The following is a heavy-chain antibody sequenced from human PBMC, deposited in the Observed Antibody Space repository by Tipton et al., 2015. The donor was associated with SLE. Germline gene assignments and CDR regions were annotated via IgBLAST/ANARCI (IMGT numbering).Heavy chain of an antibody. CDR2: ISWVGGST. Sequence: SLRLSCAASGFTFDDYTMHWVRQAPGKGLEWVSLISWVGGSTYYADSVKGRFTISRDNSKNSLYLQMNSLRTEDTALYYCAKGKPVGYYMDVWGKGTTVTVSS. CDR3: AKGKPVGYYMDV. J-gene: IGHJ6*03. D-gene: IGHD4-23*01. V-gene: IGHV3-43*01. CDR1: GFTFDDYT.